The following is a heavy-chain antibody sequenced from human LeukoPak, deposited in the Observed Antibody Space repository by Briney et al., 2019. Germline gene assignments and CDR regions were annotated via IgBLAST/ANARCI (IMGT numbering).Heavy chain of an antibody. V-gene: IGHV4-61*02. J-gene: IGHJ4*02. CDR3: ARHARVARGSHVDY. D-gene: IGHD3-16*01. CDR1: GGSISSGSYY. CDR2: IYTSGST. Sequence: PSQTLSLTCTVSGGSISSGSYYWSWIRQPAGKGLEWIGRIYTSGSTNYNPSLKSRVTISVDTSKNQFSLKLSSVTAADTAVYYCARHARVARGSHVDYWGQGTLVTVSS.